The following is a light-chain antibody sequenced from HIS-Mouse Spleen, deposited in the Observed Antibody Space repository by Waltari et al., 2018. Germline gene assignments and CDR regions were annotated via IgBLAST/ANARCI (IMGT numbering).Light chain of an antibody. CDR2: GNS. CDR1: SSNIGAGYD. Sequence: QSVLTQPPSVSGAPGQRVTISCTGSSSNIGAGYDVHWYQQLPGTAPKLLLYGNSKRPSGVPDRLSGSKSGTSASLAIAGLQAEDEADYYCQSYDSSLSGSVFGGGTKLTVL. J-gene: IGLJ3*02. V-gene: IGLV1-40*01. CDR3: QSYDSSLSGSV.